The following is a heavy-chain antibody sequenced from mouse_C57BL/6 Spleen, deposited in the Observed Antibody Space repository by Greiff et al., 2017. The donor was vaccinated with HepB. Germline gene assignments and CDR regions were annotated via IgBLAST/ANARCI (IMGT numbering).Heavy chain of an antibody. D-gene: IGHD1-1*01. CDR2: ISYSGST. CDR1: GYSITSGYD. J-gene: IGHJ4*01. V-gene: IGHV3-1*01. Sequence: DVKLQESGPGMVKPSQSLSLTCTVTGYSITSGYDWHWIRHFPGNKLEWMGYISYSGSTNYNPSLKSRISITHDTSKNHFFLKLNSVTTEDTATYYCARGYGTLYAMDYWGQGTSVTVSS. CDR3: ARGYGTLYAMDY.